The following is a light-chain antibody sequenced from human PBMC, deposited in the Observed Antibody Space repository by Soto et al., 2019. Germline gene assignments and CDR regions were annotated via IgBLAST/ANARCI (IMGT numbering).Light chain of an antibody. CDR1: QSVSSSH. J-gene: IGKJ1*01. V-gene: IGKV3-20*01. CDR3: QYYGTSTGT. Sequence: EIVLTQSPDTLSLSPGETATLSCRASQSVSSSHLAWYQQKVGQAPRLLIYGDSRRATGIPDRFSGSGSGTDFTLIINRLDHEDFAVYYCQYYGTSTGTFGQGTKVDIK. CDR2: GDS.